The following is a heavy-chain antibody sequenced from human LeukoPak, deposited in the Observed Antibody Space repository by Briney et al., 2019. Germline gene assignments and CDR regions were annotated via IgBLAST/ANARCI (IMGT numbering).Heavy chain of an antibody. Sequence: ASVKVSCKASGYSFTSYGISWVRQAPGQGLEWMGWTNGYNGNTDYAQNLQDRVTMTTDTSTTTSTAYMELRGLRFDDTGVYYCARGRMYDAFDMWGQGTMVTVSS. CDR1: GYSFTSYG. V-gene: IGHV1-18*01. CDR2: TNGYNGNT. D-gene: IGHD2-15*01. CDR3: ARGRMYDAFDM. J-gene: IGHJ3*02.